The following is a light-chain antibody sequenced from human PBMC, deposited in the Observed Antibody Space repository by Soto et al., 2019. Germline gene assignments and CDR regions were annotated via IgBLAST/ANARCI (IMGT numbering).Light chain of an antibody. CDR1: QGISPY. V-gene: IGKV1-6*01. J-gene: IGKJ4*02. Sequence: AIKMTQSPSSLSASVGDRVTITCRASQGISPYLGWYQQKPGKAPKLLLYAASSLQSGVPSRFSGSGSGTDFTLTISSLQPEEFATQYWLQDYNYPLTFGGGTKVEIK. CDR3: LQDYNYPLT. CDR2: AAS.